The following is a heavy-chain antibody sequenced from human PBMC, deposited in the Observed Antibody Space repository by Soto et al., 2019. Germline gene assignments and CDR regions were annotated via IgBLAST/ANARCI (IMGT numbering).Heavy chain of an antibody. J-gene: IGHJ6*02. V-gene: IGHV4-38-2*01. CDR3: ARMTLDIVVVPAAIRPFYYYGMDV. Sequence: PSETLSLTCAVSGYSISTGFNWGWIRQPPGKGLEWIGSIYHSGSTYYNLSLKSRVTISADTSKNQISLKLISVTAADTAMYYCARMTLDIVVVPAAIRPFYYYGMDVWGQGTTVTVSS. CDR2: IYHSGST. D-gene: IGHD2-2*02. CDR1: GYSISTGFN.